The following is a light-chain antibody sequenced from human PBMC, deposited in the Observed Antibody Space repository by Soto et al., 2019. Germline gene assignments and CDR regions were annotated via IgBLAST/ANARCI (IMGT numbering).Light chain of an antibody. CDR2: AAS. Sequence: DIQMTQSPSSLSASVGDRVTITCRASQGISNYLAWYQQKPGKVPKLLIYAASTLQSGVPSRFSGSGSGTDFTLTISSLQPEDVANYYCQKYNSAPRASTFGPGTKVDIK. V-gene: IGKV1-27*01. CDR3: QKYNSAPRAST. J-gene: IGKJ3*01. CDR1: QGISNY.